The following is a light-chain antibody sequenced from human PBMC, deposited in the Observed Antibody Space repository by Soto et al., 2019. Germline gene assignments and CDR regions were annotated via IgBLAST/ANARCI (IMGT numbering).Light chain of an antibody. Sequence: EIVLTQSPATLSLSPGKRATLSCRASQSVSNNYLAWYQQKPGQAPRLLIYGASSRATGSPDRFSGSGSGTDFTLTSSKLEPEDLAVYLCQQYGSAPLTFGGGTKVDIK. J-gene: IGKJ4*01. CDR2: GAS. CDR3: QQYGSAPLT. CDR1: QSVSNNY. V-gene: IGKV3-20*01.